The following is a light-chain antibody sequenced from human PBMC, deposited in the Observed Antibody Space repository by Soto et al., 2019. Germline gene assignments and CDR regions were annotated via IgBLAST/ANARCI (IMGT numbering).Light chain of an antibody. CDR1: SSDIGSYNL. CDR2: VGT. V-gene: IGLV2-23*03. J-gene: IGLJ3*02. CDR3: CAYAGSATFVV. Sequence: QSALTQPASVSGSPGQSITISCTGTSSDIGSYNLVSWYQHLPGKAPKLIIYVGTKRSSGVSNRFSGSKSGNTASLTISGLQAEDAADYYCCAYAGSATFVVFGGGTKLTVL.